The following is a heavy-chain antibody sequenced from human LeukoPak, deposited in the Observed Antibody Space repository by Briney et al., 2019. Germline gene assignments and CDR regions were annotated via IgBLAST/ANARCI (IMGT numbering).Heavy chain of an antibody. J-gene: IGHJ5*02. CDR3: ARRVLGTYNWFDP. Sequence: SGTLSLTCAVSGGSITSSNWWSWVRQPPGKGLEWIGEIYYTGSTSYTPSLKSRVTMSFDKSKNLFSLKLTSVTAADTAVYYCARRVLGTYNWFDPWGQGTLVTVSP. CDR1: GGSITSSNW. D-gene: IGHD1-14*01. CDR2: IYYTGST. V-gene: IGHV4-4*02.